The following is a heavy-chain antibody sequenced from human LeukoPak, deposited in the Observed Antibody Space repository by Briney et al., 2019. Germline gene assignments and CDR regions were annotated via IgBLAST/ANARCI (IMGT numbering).Heavy chain of an antibody. V-gene: IGHV4-34*01. D-gene: IGHD3-22*01. J-gene: IGHJ4*02. Sequence: SETLSLTCAVYGGSFSSSYWSWIRQPPGQGLEWIGEISHSGSTKYNPSLKSRVTISVDTSQSQFPLKLSSVSVADTAVDFYARSLYDECYWGQGHLVIVSA. CDR3: ARSLYDECY. CDR2: ISHSGST. CDR1: GGSFSSSY.